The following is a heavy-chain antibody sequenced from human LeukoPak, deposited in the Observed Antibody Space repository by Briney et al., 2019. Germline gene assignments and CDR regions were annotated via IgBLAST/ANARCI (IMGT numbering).Heavy chain of an antibody. D-gene: IGHD6-13*01. CDR2: IYYSGST. CDR1: GDSISSGDYY. Sequence: SETLSLTCSVSGDSISSGDYYWSWVRQPPGKTLECIGYIYYSGSTYSNPSLRSRVTISVDTSKNQFSLKLSSVTAADTAVYYCARAHYDSSWYEWGVGYYFDYWGQGTLVTVSS. V-gene: IGHV4-30-4*01. CDR3: ARAHYDSSWYEWGVGYYFDY. J-gene: IGHJ4*02.